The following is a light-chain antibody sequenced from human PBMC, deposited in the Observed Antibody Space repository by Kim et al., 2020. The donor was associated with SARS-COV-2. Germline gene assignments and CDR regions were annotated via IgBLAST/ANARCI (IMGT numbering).Light chain of an antibody. Sequence: SGAPGKTARITCGGNNIGRKSIHWYQLKPGQAPVLVIYYDSDRPPGVSERFSASNSGNTATLAISSVEPGDEADYYCQVWENTLRTFGGGTKLTVL. V-gene: IGLV3-21*01. CDR2: YDS. CDR1: NIGRKS. CDR3: QVWENTLRT. J-gene: IGLJ2*01.